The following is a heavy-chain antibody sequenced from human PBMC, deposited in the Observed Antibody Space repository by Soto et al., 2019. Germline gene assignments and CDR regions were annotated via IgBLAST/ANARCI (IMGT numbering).Heavy chain of an antibody. D-gene: IGHD3-9*01. CDR2: ISYDGSNK. CDR1: GFTFSSYA. CDR3: ARDVLRYFDWFHYYYYGMDV. J-gene: IGHJ6*02. Sequence: GGSLRLSCAASGFTFSSYAMHWVRQAPGKGLEWVAVISYDGSNKYYADSVKGRFTISRDNSKNTLYLQMNSLRAEDTAVYYCARDVLRYFDWFHYYYYGMDVWGQGTTVTVSS. V-gene: IGHV3-30-3*01.